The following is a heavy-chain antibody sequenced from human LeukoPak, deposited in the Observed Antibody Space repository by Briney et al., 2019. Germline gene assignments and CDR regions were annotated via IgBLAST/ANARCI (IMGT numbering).Heavy chain of an antibody. CDR3: AGRPIWSDGSDY. D-gene: IGHD1-1*01. Sequence: GGSLRLSCAASGFTFSRYSIKWVRQAPGKGLEWVSSISITRRGICYADSVKGRFTISRDSSKNTLFLQMTSLRAEDTAVYYCAGRPIWSDGSDYWGQGTLVTVSS. CDR1: GFTFSRYS. CDR2: ISITRRGI. J-gene: IGHJ4*02. V-gene: IGHV3-21*01.